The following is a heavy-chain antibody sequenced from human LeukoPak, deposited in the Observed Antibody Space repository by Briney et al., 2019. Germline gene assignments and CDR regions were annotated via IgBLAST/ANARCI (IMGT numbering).Heavy chain of an antibody. CDR3: TRDLSGVNPFDY. V-gene: IGHV3-53*04. CDR1: GFTVSSNY. Sequence: GGSLRLSCAVSGFTVSSNYMSWVRQPPGKGLEWVSAIYSGGSTYYADSVKGRFTISRHDSRDTLYLQMNSLRVEDTAVYYCTRDLSGVNPFDYWGQGTLVTVSS. CDR2: IYSGGST. D-gene: IGHD2-8*01. J-gene: IGHJ4*02.